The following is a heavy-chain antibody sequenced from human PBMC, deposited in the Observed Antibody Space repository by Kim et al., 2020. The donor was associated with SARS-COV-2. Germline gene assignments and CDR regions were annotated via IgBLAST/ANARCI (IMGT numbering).Heavy chain of an antibody. CDR3: AKVIGITGTTGWFDP. CDR1: GFTFSSYA. V-gene: IGHV3-23*01. CDR2: ISGSGGST. Sequence: GGSLRLSCAASGFTFSSYAMSWVRQAPGKGLEWVSAISGSGGSTYYADSVKGRFTISRDNSKNTLYLQMNSLRAEDTAVYYCAKVIGITGTTGWFDPWGQGTLVTVSS. J-gene: IGHJ5*02. D-gene: IGHD1-20*01.